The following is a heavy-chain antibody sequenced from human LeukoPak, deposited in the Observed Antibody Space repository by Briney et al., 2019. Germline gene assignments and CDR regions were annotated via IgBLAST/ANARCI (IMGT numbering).Heavy chain of an antibody. Sequence: GASVKVSCKASGYTFTSYGTSWVRQAPGQGLEWMGGIIPIFGTANYAQKFQGRVTITADESTSTAYMELSSLRSEDTAVYYCARKLGSGSWYIDYWGQGTLVTVSS. J-gene: IGHJ4*02. CDR3: ARKLGSGSWYIDY. V-gene: IGHV1-69*13. CDR1: GYTFTSYG. D-gene: IGHD3-10*01. CDR2: IIPIFGTA.